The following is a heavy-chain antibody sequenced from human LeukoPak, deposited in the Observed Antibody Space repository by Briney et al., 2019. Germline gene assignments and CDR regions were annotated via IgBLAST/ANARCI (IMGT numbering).Heavy chain of an antibody. CDR1: GVSISSYY. J-gene: IGHJ5*02. D-gene: IGHD3-10*01. V-gene: IGHV4-4*07. Sequence: SETLSLTCTVSGVSISSYYWSWIRQPAGKGLEWIGRIYTSGSTNYNPSLKSRVTMSVDTSKHQFSLKLSSVTAADTAVYYCARDHTVRGVFQVNWFDPWGQGTLVTVSS. CDR3: ARDHTVRGVFQVNWFDP. CDR2: IYTSGST.